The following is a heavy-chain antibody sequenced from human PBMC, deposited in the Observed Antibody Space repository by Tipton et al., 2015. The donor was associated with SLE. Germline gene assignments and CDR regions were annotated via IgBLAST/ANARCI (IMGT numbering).Heavy chain of an antibody. CDR1: GGSISSYY. CDR3: AREGDSSSWYARGHYGMDV. Sequence: LRLSCTVSGGSISSYYWCWIRQPPGQGLEWIGYIYYSGSTNYNPSLKSRVTISVDTSKNQFSLKLSSVTAAGTAVYYCAREGDSSSWYARGHYGMDVWGQGTTVTVSS. J-gene: IGHJ6*02. V-gene: IGHV4-59*01. CDR2: IYYSGST. D-gene: IGHD6-13*01.